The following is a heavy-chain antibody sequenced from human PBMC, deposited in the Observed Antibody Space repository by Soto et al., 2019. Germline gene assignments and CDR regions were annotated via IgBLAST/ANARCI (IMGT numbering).Heavy chain of an antibody. Sequence: EVQLVESGGGLVQPGRSLRLSCAASGFTFDDYAMHWVRQAPGKGLEWVSGISWNSGSIGYEDSVKGRCTISRDNAKNSLYLQMNILSAEDTALYYCAYDIRSSSSAFDIWGQGTMVTVSS. V-gene: IGHV3-9*01. CDR2: ISWNSGSI. CDR1: GFTFDDYA. CDR3: AYDIRSSSSAFDI. D-gene: IGHD6-6*01. J-gene: IGHJ3*02.